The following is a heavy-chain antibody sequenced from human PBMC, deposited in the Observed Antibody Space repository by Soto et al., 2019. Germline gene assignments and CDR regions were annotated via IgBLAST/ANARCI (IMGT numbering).Heavy chain of an antibody. Sequence: GASVKVSCKASGYIFANYAMQWVRQAPGQGLEWMGYINPGNGNTKYSQKFQGRLTISRDTSANTVYMDLSSLTSKDTAIYYCARVVKNFSGSGETWFDPWGQGTQVTVSS. CDR2: INPGNGNT. J-gene: IGHJ5*02. V-gene: IGHV1-3*01. CDR3: ARVVKNFSGSGETWFDP. D-gene: IGHD3-10*01. CDR1: GYIFANYA.